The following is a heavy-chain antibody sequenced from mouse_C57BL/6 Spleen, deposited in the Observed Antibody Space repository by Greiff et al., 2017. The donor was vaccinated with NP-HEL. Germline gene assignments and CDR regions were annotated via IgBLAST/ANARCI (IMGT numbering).Heavy chain of an antibody. Sequence: VQLQQSGPELVKPGASVKLSCKASGYNFTSYDINWVKQRPGQGLEWIGWIYPSDGSTKSNEKFKGKATLTVDTSSSTAYMELHSLTSGDSAVYFCARRYYGSSHGYFDVWGTGTTVTVSS. D-gene: IGHD1-1*01. CDR2: IYPSDGST. CDR3: ARRYYGSSHGYFDV. CDR1: GYNFTSYD. V-gene: IGHV1-85*01. J-gene: IGHJ1*03.